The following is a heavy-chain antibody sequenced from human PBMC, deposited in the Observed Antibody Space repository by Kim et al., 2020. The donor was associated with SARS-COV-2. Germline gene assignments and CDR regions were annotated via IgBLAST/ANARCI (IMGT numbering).Heavy chain of an antibody. CDR3: ASTYYYGSGTYFDY. J-gene: IGHJ4*02. D-gene: IGHD3-10*01. Sequence: NPYLKSRVTISVDTSKNQFSLMLSSVTAADTAVYYCASTYYYGSGTYFDYWGQGTLVTVSS. V-gene: IGHV4-59*01.